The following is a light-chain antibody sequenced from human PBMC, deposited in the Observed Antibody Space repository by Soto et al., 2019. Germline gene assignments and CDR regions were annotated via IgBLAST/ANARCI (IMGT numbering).Light chain of an antibody. J-gene: IGKJ1*01. CDR1: QSVSSW. CDR3: QQYDSYPWT. V-gene: IGKV1-5*01. CDR2: DAS. Sequence: DIQVTQSPSTLSASVGDRVTITCRASQSVSSWLAWYQHKPGKAPNLLIYDASNLKSGVPSRFTGSGSGTEFTLTISSLQPDDFATYYCQQYDSYPWTFAQGTKVDIK.